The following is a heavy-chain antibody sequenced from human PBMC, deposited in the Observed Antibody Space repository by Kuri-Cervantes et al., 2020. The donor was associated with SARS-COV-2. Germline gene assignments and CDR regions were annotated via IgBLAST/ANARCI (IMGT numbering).Heavy chain of an antibody. Sequence: SQTLSLTCAVSGYSISSGYYWGWIRQPPRKGLEWIGSIYHSGSTYYNPPLKSRVTISVDTSKNQFSLKLSSVTAADTAVYYYHVDIVATNAFDIWGQGTMVTVSS. D-gene: IGHD5-12*01. CDR3: HVDIVATNAFDI. CDR1: GYSISSGYY. V-gene: IGHV4-38-2*01. J-gene: IGHJ3*02. CDR2: IYHSGST.